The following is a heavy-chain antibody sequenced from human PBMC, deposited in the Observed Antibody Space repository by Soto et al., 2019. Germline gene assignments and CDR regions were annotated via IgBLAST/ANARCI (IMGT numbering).Heavy chain of an antibody. CDR2: ISRGGSYT. Sequence: VQLVESGGGLVKPGASLRLSCAASGFTFSDSYMSWFRQAQGKGLEWVSQISRGGSYTKYADSVKGRFTISRDRAKNALYLQMSRLRGEDTAVYYCARERASSFDSWGQGALVTGSS. V-gene: IGHV3-11*06. J-gene: IGHJ5*01. CDR1: GFTFSDSY. CDR3: ARERASSFDS.